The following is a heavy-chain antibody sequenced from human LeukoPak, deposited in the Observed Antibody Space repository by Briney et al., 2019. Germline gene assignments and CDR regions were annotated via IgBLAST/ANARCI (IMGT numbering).Heavy chain of an antibody. J-gene: IGHJ4*02. CDR1: GVSIISGGYY. CDR3: ASSLSAYYFDY. Sequence: SQTLSLTCTVSGVSIISGGYYWRWIRQHPGKGLEWIGYIYYRGSTYYNPSLKSRVTISVDMSKNQFSLKLSSVTAADTAVYDCASSLSAYYFDYWGQGTLVTVSS. D-gene: IGHD2/OR15-2a*01. V-gene: IGHV4-31*03. CDR2: IYYRGST.